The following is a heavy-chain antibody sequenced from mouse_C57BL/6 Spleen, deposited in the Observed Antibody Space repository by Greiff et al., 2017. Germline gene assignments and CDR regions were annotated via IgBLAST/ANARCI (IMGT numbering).Heavy chain of an antibody. CDR1: GYTFTSYW. V-gene: IGHV1-59*01. J-gene: IGHJ3*01. CDR3: ARAAQATGWFAY. D-gene: IGHD3-2*02. CDR2: IDPSDSYT. Sequence: QVQLKQPGAELVRPGTSVKLSCKASGYTFTSYWMHWVKQRPGQGLEWIGVIDPSDSYTNYNQKFKGKATLTVDTSSSTAYMQLSSLTSEDSAVYYCARAAQATGWFAYWGQGTLVTVSA.